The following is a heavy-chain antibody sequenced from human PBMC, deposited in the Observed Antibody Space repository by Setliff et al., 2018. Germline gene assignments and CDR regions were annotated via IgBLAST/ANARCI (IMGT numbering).Heavy chain of an antibody. D-gene: IGHD1-26*01. CDR1: GTSISTGPYY. Sequence: SETLSLTCTVTGTSISTGPYYWTWIRQSAERGLEWIGQIFSRGSMNYRPSLSSRVTISADSSKNQFSLQLVSVTASDTAVYYCARGDSSGNNYPVLDYWGQGILVTVSS. J-gene: IGHJ4*02. CDR2: IFSRGSM. V-gene: IGHV4-61*09. CDR3: ARGDSSGNNYPVLDY.